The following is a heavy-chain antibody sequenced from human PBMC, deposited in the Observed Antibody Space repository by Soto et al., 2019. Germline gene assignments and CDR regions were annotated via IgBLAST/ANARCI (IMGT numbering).Heavy chain of an antibody. CDR3: VKDRPRRTSGYLFDY. CDR2: ISSSTTTI. J-gene: IGHJ4*02. Sequence: PGGCLRLSCTASGFSFSNFNINWVRQAPGKGLEWISYISSSTTTIFYADSVKGRFTISRDNSKNTVSLHMNSLRAEDTALYYCVKDRPRRTSGYLFDYWGQGTPVTVPQ. CDR1: GFSFSNFN. V-gene: IGHV3-48*01. D-gene: IGHD5-18*01.